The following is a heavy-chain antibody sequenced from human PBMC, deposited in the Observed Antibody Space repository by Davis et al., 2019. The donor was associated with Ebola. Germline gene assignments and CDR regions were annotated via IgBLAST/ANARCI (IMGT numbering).Heavy chain of an antibody. CDR3: ARTAYFGRGGYYSRRGSFDI. Sequence: MPSETLSLTCTVSGDSINNYFWTWIRQPPGKGLEWIGEINHSGVTNYGPSLKSRVTISVDTSKNQFSLNLRSVTAADTAVYYCARTAYFGRGGYYSRRGSFDIWGQGTMVTVSS. D-gene: IGHD3-3*01. CDR1: GDSINNYF. J-gene: IGHJ3*02. V-gene: IGHV4-34*01. CDR2: INHSGVT.